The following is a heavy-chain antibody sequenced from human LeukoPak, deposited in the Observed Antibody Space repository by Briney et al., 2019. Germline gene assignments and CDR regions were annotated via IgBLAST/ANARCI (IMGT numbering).Heavy chain of an antibody. V-gene: IGHV1-8*03. CDR1: GYTFTSYD. D-gene: IGHD6-13*01. CDR2: MNPNSGNT. Sequence: ASVKVSCKASGYTFTSYDINWVRQATGQGLEWIGWMNPNSGNTGYAQKFQGRVTITRNTSISTAYMELSSLRSEDTAVYYCARDYSSSWATVGLDYWGQGTLVTVSS. J-gene: IGHJ4*02. CDR3: ARDYSSSWATVGLDY.